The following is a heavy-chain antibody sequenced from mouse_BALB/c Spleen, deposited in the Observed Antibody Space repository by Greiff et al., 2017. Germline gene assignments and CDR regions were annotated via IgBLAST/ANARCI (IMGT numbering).Heavy chain of an antibody. V-gene: IGHV1-5*01. CDR1: GYTFTSYW. J-gene: IGHJ4*01. CDR2: IYPGNSDT. CDR3: TREEFFTTVVATGRYAMDY. D-gene: IGHD1-1*01. Sequence: VQLQQSGTVLARPGASVKMSCKASGYTFTSYWMHWVKQRPGQGLEWIGAIYPGNSDTSYNQKFKGKAKLTAVTSTSTAYMELSSLTNEDSAVYYCTREEFFTTVVATGRYAMDYWGQGTSVTVSS.